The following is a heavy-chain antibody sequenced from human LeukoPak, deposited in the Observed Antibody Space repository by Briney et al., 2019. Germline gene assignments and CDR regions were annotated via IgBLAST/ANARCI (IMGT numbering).Heavy chain of an antibody. Sequence: GGSLRLSCAASGFTVSSNYMSWVRQAPGKGLEWVSLMYSGGSTYYADSVKGRFTISRDNSKNTLFPQMNSLRAEDTAVYYCARDYDSTAGSIFDYWGQGTLVTVSS. J-gene: IGHJ4*02. CDR3: ARDYDSTAGSIFDY. CDR1: GFTVSSNY. D-gene: IGHD3-16*01. CDR2: MYSGGST. V-gene: IGHV3-66*01.